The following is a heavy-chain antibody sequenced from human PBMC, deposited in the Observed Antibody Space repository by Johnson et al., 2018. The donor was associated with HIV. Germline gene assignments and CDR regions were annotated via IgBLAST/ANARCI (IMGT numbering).Heavy chain of an antibody. CDR2: IWYDGSNK. CDR1: GFTFDDYG. J-gene: IGHJ3*02. Sequence: QVQLVESGGGVVRPGGSLRLSCAASGFTFDDYGMSWVRQAPGQGLEWVAVIWYDGSNKYYADSVKGRFTISRDDSKNTLYLQMNSLKTEDTAVYYCTTGLSSGKGAFDIWGQGTMVTVSS. CDR3: TTGLSSGKGAFDI. D-gene: IGHD5-12*01. V-gene: IGHV3-33*08.